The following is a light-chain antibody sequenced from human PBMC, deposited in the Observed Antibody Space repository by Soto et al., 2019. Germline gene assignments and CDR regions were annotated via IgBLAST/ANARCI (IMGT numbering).Light chain of an antibody. CDR3: QRCGTFPFT. V-gene: IGKV1-27*01. CDR1: QDISNY. Sequence: DIQMTQSPSSLSASIGDRVTITCRASQDISNYLAWYQQKPGKVPKLLIYAASTLQSGVPSRFSGSGSGTDFTLTISSLQPEDVATYFCQRCGTFPFTFGPGTKVDIK. J-gene: IGKJ3*01. CDR2: AAS.